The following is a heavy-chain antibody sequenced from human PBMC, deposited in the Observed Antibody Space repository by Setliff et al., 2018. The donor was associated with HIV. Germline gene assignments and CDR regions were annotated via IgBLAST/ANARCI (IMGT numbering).Heavy chain of an antibody. J-gene: IGHJ4*02. D-gene: IGHD5-12*01. CDR3: ALGKTWLRFLDY. CDR1: GGTFSSYA. Sequence: ASVKVSCKASGGTFSSYAISWVRQAPGQGLEWMGWINTHSGYTNYAQNVQGRVTVTMDTSTSTAYMELRSLKSDDTAVYYCALGKTWLRFLDYWGQGTLVTVSS. V-gene: IGHV1-18*01. CDR2: INTHSGYT.